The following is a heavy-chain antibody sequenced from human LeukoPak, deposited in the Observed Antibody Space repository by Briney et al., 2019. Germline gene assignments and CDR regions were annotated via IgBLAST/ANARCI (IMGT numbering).Heavy chain of an antibody. CDR1: GYTFTNYY. D-gene: IGHD4-23*01. J-gene: IGHJ4*02. CDR2: INPNSGAT. CDR3: ARDLASVITPGIDY. Sequence: ASVKVSCKASGYTFTNYYIQWVRQAPGQGLEWMGWINPNSGATNYAQKFQGRITMTRDTSISTAYMELSGLRSDDTAVYFCARDLASVITPGIDYWGQGALVTVSS. V-gene: IGHV1-2*02.